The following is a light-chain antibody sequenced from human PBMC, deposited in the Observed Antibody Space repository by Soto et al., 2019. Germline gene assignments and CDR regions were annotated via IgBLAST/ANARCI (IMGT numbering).Light chain of an antibody. J-gene: IGKJ1*01. V-gene: IGKV3-15*01. CDR3: QQYNSWPPWT. Sequence: EIVMTQSPATLSVSPGERATLSCGASQSISTNLAWYQQKPGQAPRLLIYGTSARATGIPARFSGSGSGTDFTLTISSLQSEDFAVYYCQQYNSWPPWTFGQGTKVEIK. CDR2: GTS. CDR1: QSISTN.